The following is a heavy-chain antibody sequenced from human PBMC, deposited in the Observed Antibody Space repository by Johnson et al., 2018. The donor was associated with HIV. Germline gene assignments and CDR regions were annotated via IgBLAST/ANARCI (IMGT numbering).Heavy chain of an antibody. J-gene: IGHJ3*02. CDR2: IDGAGSRE. CDR3: ARDAYNSDACDI. Sequence: VQLVESGGGVVQPGRSLRLSCAASGFSFADYGMTWVRPVPGKGLVWLSRIDGAGSRERYADSVKGRFTIASDTAKNTLYLQMNSLRAEDTALYYCARDAYNSDACDIWGQGTMVTVSS. CDR1: GFSFADYG. D-gene: IGHD5-24*01. V-gene: IGHV3-20*04.